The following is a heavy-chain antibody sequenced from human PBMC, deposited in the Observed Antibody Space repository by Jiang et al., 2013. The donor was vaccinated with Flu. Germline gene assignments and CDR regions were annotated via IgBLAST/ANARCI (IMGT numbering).Heavy chain of an antibody. CDR2: INPSGGST. J-gene: IGHJ5*02. Sequence: QLVESGAEVKKPGASVKVSCKASGYTFTSYYMHWVRQAPGQGLEWMGIINPSGGSTSYAQKFQGRVTMTRDTSTSTVYMELNSLRAEDTAVYYCAKDVYGSGSYNWFDPWGQGTLVTVSS. CDR3: AKDVYGSGSYNWFDP. CDR1: GYTFTSYY. V-gene: IGHV1-46*01. D-gene: IGHD3-10*01.